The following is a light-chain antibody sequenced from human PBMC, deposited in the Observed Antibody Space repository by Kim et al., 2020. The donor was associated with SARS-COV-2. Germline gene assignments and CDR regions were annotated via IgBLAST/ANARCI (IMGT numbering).Light chain of an antibody. J-gene: IGLJ3*02. CDR1: SSDVGGYNY. CDR3: TSYAGSNNLGV. CDR2: EVS. V-gene: IGLV2-8*01. Sequence: QSALTQPPSASGSPGQSVTISCTGTSSDVGGYNYVSWYQQHPGKAPKLMIYEVSKRPSGVPDRFSGSTSGNTASLTVSGLQAEDEADYYCTSYAGSNNLGVFGGGTQLTVL.